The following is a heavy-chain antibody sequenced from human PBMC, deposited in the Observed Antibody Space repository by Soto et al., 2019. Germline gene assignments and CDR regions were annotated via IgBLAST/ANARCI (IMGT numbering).Heavy chain of an antibody. J-gene: IGHJ6*02. CDR3: AREVGDDFWSGNGDYYYGMDV. D-gene: IGHD3-3*01. CDR1: GYTFTGYY. V-gene: IGHV1-2*04. CDR2: INPNSGGT. Sequence: ASVKVSCKASGYTFTGYYMHWVRQAPGQGLEWMGWINPNSGGTNYAQKFQGWVTMTRDTSISTAYMELSRLRSDDTAVYYCAREVGDDFWSGNGDYYYGMDVWGQGTTVTVSS.